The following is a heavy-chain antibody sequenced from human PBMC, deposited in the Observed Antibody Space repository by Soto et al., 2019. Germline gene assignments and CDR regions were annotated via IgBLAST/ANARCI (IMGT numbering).Heavy chain of an antibody. CDR3: ARDLSYGLCDY. CDR1: GYTFTSYG. D-gene: IGHD5-18*01. CDR2: ISAHNGNT. V-gene: IGHV1-18*01. Sequence: QVQLVQSGAEVKKPGASVKVSCKASGYTFTSYGISWVRQAPGQGLEWMGWISAHNGNTKYAQKLQGRVTMTTDTSTRTASMELRSLRSDDTAVYYCARDLSYGLCDYWGQGTLVTVSS. J-gene: IGHJ4*02.